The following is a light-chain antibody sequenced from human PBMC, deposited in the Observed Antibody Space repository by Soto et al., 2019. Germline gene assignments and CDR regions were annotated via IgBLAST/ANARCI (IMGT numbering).Light chain of an antibody. J-gene: IGLJ1*01. V-gene: IGLV2-14*01. Sequence: QSALTQPDSVSWSPGQSIAISCTGTSSDIGRYNHVSWYQQHPGKAPKLVIYEVANRPSGVSNRFSGSKSGNTASLIITGLQADDEADYYCSAFGGSGFFGTGTKVTVL. CDR2: EVA. CDR3: SAFGGSGF. CDR1: SSDIGRYNH.